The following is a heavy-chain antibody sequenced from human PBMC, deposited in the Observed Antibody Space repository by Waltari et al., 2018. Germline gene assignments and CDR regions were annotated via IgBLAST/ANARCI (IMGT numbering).Heavy chain of an antibody. CDR3: TTDVDRGSGYYYGDY. CDR1: GFTFSNAW. J-gene: IGHJ4*02. CDR2: IKSKTDGGTT. Sequence: EVQLVESGGGLVKPGGSLRLSCAASGFTFSNAWMNWVRQAPGKGLEWVGRIKSKTDGGTTDYAAPVKGRFTISRDDSKNTLYLQMNSLKTEDTAVYYCTTDVDRGSGYYYGDYWGQGTLVTVSS. D-gene: IGHD3-22*01. V-gene: IGHV3-15*07.